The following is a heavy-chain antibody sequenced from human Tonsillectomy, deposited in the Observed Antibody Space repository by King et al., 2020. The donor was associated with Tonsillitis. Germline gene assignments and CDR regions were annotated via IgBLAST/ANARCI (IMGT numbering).Heavy chain of an antibody. CDR2: IYYSGST. V-gene: IGHV4-39*01. Sequence: QLQESGPGLVKPSETLSLTCTVSGGSISSSSYYWGWIRQPPGKGLEWIGSIYYSGSTYYNPSLKSRVTISVDTSKNQFSLKLSSVTAADTAVYYCARHQYYDFWSGYYFDYWGQGTLVTVSS. J-gene: IGHJ4*02. D-gene: IGHD3-3*01. CDR3: ARHQYYDFWSGYYFDY. CDR1: GGSISSSSYY.